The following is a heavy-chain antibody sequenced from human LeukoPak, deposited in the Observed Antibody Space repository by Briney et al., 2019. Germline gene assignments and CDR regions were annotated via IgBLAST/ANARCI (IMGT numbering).Heavy chain of an antibody. Sequence: PGGSLRLSCAASGFTFSSYWMSWVRQAPGKGLEWVANIKQDGSEKYYVDSVKGRFTISRDNAKSSLYLQMNSLRAEDTAVYYCAKMRVTGRWLAGPKVTHCYFDYWGPGTLVTVSS. J-gene: IGHJ4*02. D-gene: IGHD6-19*01. CDR2: IKQDGSEK. CDR3: AKMRVTGRWLAGPKVTHCYFDY. CDR1: GFTFSSYW. V-gene: IGHV3-7*03.